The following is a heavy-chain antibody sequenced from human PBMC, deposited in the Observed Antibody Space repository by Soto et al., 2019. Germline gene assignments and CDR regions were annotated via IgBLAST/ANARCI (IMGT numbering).Heavy chain of an antibody. Sequence: SETLSLTCTVSGGSISSSSYYWGWIRQPPGKGLEWIGSIYYSGSTYYNPSLKSRVTISVDTSKNQFSLKLSSVTAADTAVYYCASSYGSGSYQRVGFDYWGQGTLVTVSS. D-gene: IGHD3-10*01. CDR1: GGSISSSSYY. CDR2: IYYSGST. J-gene: IGHJ4*02. CDR3: ASSYGSGSYQRVGFDY. V-gene: IGHV4-39*01.